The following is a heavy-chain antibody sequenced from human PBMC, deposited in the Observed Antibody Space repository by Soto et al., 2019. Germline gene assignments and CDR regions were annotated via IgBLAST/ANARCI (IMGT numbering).Heavy chain of an antibody. D-gene: IGHD6-13*01. Sequence: EVQLVQSGAEVKKPGESLRFSCKGSGYSFTSYWISWVRQMPGKGLEWRGRIEPRDSYTNYSPSFQGHVTISADKSISTAYLQWSSLKASDTAMYYCAVAAAGTQYYYYGMDVWGQGTTVTVSS. J-gene: IGHJ6*02. CDR1: GYSFTSYW. CDR3: AVAAAGTQYYYYGMDV. V-gene: IGHV5-10-1*01. CDR2: IEPRDSYT.